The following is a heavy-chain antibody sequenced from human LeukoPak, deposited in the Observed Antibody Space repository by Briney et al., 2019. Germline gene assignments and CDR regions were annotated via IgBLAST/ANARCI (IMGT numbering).Heavy chain of an antibody. Sequence: ASVKVSCTASGYTFTGYYMHWVRQAPGQGLEWMGWINPNSGGTNYAQKVQGRVTMTRDTSISTAYMELSRLRSDDTPAYYCARTSGDMVRGVIDYYYYGMDVWGQGTTVTVSS. J-gene: IGHJ6*02. CDR1: GYTFTGYY. CDR2: INPNSGGT. CDR3: ARTSGDMVRGVIDYYYYGMDV. D-gene: IGHD3-10*01. V-gene: IGHV1-2*02.